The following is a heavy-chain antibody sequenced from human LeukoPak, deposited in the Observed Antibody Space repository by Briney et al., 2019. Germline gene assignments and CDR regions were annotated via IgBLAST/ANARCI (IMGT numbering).Heavy chain of an antibody. J-gene: IGHJ6*03. Sequence: GGSLRLSCAASGFTFSSYWMSWVRQAPGKGLEWVANIKQDGSEKYYVDSVKGRFTISRDNAKNSLYLQMNSLRAEDTAVYYCASQYSIAYSSYQIQDYYYMDVWGKGTTVTVSS. CDR2: IKQDGSEK. CDR1: GFTFSSYW. D-gene: IGHD6-6*01. CDR3: ASQYSIAYSSYQIQDYYYMDV. V-gene: IGHV3-7*01.